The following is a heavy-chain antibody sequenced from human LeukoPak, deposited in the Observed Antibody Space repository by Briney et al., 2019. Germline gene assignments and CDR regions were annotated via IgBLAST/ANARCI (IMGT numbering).Heavy chain of an antibody. J-gene: IGHJ4*02. CDR3: ARRAGRRYYFDY. V-gene: IGHV3-48*01. CDR2: ISSSSSI. Sequence: GGSLRLSCAASGFTFSSYSMNWVRQAPGKGLEWVSYISSSSSISYADSVKGRFTISRDNAKNSLYLKINSLRAEDTAVYYCARRAGRRYYFDYWGQGTLVTVSS. CDR1: GFTFSSYS.